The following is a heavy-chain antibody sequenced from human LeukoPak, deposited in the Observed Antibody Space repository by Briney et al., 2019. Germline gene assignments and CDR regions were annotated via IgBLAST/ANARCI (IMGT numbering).Heavy chain of an antibody. CDR2: TRNKAKSYTT. Sequence: GGSLRLSCAVSGFTFSDHYMDWVRQAPGKGLEWVGRTRNKAKSYTTEYAASVKGRFTVSRDKLKNSLYLQMNSLKTEDTAVYYCARVQPTNSNSWSFDYWGQGTLVTVSS. V-gene: IGHV3-72*01. CDR1: GFTFSDHY. J-gene: IGHJ4*02. D-gene: IGHD6-13*01. CDR3: ARVQPTNSNSWSFDY.